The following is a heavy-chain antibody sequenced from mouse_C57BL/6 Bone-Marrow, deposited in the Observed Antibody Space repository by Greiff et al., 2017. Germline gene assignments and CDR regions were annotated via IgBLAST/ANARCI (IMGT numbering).Heavy chain of an antibody. D-gene: IGHD2-12*01. CDR1: GFSFNTYA. J-gene: IGHJ3*01. CDR2: IRSKSNNYAT. Sequence: EVMLVESGGGLVQPQGSLKISCAASGFSFNTYAMNWVRQAPGKGLEWVARIRSKSNNYATYYADSVKDRFSTSREYSESRLYLQINNWKTEDTAMYYCVRHYDRWAGFAYWGQGTLVTVSA. CDR3: VRHYDRWAGFAY. V-gene: IGHV10-1*01.